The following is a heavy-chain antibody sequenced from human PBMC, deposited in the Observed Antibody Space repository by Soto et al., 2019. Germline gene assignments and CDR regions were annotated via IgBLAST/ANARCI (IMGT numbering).Heavy chain of an antibody. CDR2: ISYSGST. CDR3: ARSAQWDGFDP. J-gene: IGHJ3*01. D-gene: IGHD2-8*01. V-gene: IGHV4-31*03. Sequence: QVQLQESGPGLVRPSQSLSLTCTDSAGSISTINYYWSCIRQHPEKGLEWIGYISYSGSTFYHSSLKSRVTISLDTSKKQFTLTLTSVTAADTAVYYCARSAQWDGFDPWGQGTMVTVSS. CDR1: AGSISTINYY.